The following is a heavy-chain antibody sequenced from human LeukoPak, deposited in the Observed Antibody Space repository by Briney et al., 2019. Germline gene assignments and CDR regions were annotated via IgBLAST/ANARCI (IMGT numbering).Heavy chain of an antibody. Sequence: ASVKVSCKASGYTFTGYYMHWVRHAPGQGLEWMGWINPNSGGTNYAQKFQGRVTMTRDTSISTAYMELSRLRSDDTAVYYCARDRRIAAAGDFDYWGQGTPVTVSS. CDR2: INPNSGGT. CDR3: ARDRRIAAAGDFDY. CDR1: GYTFTGYY. V-gene: IGHV1-2*02. J-gene: IGHJ4*02. D-gene: IGHD6-13*01.